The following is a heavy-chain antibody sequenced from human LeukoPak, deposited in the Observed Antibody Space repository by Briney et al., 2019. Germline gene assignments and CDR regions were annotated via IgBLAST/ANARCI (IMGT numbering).Heavy chain of an antibody. CDR1: GFTFCGYG. V-gene: IGHV3-33*01. Sequence: PGGSLRLSCAGSGFTFCGYGMHWFRQTPGKGLEWVAVIAYDGSRAFYADSVKGRFTISRDNSKNTMSVQMDDLRAEDTAVYYCTRYNNDHFDYWGQGTLVTVSS. J-gene: IGHJ4*02. D-gene: IGHD1-14*01. CDR3: TRYNNDHFDY. CDR2: IAYDGSRA.